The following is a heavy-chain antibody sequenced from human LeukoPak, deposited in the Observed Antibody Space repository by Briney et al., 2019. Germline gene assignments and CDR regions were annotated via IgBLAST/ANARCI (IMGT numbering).Heavy chain of an antibody. CDR2: ISWNSGSI. V-gene: IGHV3-9*01. Sequence: PSGGSPRLSCAASGFTFDDYAMHWVRQAPGKGLEWVSGISWNSGSIGYADSVKGRFTISRDNAKNSLYLQMNSLRAEDTAVYYCARDRSGGGWGQGTLVTVSS. CDR3: ARDRSGGG. CDR1: GFTFDDYA. J-gene: IGHJ4*02. D-gene: IGHD1-26*01.